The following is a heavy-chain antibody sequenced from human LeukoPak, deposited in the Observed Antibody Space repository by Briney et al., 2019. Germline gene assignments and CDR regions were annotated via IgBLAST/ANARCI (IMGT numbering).Heavy chain of an antibody. D-gene: IGHD6-25*01. J-gene: IGHJ4*02. V-gene: IGHV3-23*01. CDR1: GFTFSSYA. Sequence: QPGGSLRLSCAASGFTFSSYAMSWVRQAPGKGLEWVSGISGSGDITYYADSVKGRFTISRDNSRNTLYLQMNSLRAEDTAVYYCARRSKSSAIWYYFDYWGQGTLVTVSS. CDR2: ISGSGDIT. CDR3: ARRSKSSAIWYYFDY.